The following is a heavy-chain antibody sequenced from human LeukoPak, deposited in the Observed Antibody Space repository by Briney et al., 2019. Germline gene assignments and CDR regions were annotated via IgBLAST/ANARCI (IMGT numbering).Heavy chain of an antibody. CDR1: GDSFSSNSAA. D-gene: IGHD3-22*01. V-gene: IGHV6-1*01. Sequence: SQTLSLTCAISGDSFSSNSAAWNWIRQSPSRGLEWLGRTYYRSKWYNDYAVSVKSRITINPDTSKNQFSLQLNSVTPEDTAVYYCARDRDSSGYYSSYYFDYWGQGTLVTVSS. CDR2: TYYRSKWYN. J-gene: IGHJ4*02. CDR3: ARDRDSSGYYSSYYFDY.